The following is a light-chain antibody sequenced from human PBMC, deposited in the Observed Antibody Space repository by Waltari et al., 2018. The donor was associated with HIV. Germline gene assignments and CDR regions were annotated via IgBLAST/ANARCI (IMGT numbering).Light chain of an antibody. CDR2: EVS. CDR1: SSDVGSYTR. J-gene: IGLJ2*01. Sequence: QSALTQPSSVSGPPAQSAAISCTGPSSDVGSYTRGSWYQQPQGTAPKLMSYEVSSPPSGVPDRFSGSTSGNAASLTFSVLQADDDADYYCCLYTSSSLVFGGGTKLTVL. CDR3: CLYTSSSLV. V-gene: IGLV2-18*01.